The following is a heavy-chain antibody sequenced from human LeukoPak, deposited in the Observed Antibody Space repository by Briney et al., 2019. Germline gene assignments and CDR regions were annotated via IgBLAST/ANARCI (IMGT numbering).Heavy chain of an antibody. J-gene: IGHJ5*02. CDR1: GYTFTGYY. D-gene: IGHD5-12*01. Sequence: AASVKVSCKASGYTFTGYYMHWVRQAPGQGLEWMGWINPNSGGTNYAQKFQGRVTMTRDTSISTAYMELSRLRSDDTAVYYCAREGYSGYEGGFDPWGQGTLVTVSS. CDR2: INPNSGGT. CDR3: AREGYSGYEGGFDP. V-gene: IGHV1-2*02.